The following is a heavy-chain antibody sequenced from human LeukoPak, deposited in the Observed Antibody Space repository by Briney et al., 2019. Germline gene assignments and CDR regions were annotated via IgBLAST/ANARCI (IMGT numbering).Heavy chain of an antibody. J-gene: IGHJ6*02. D-gene: IGHD3-22*01. CDR3: ASDYDSSGYPGNGMDV. V-gene: IGHV3-9*01. CDR2: ISCNSGSI. Sequence: GRCPRLSCAASGFTFDDYAMQWVRQAPGKGLEWVSGISCNSGSIGYADSVKGRFTISRDNAKNSLYLQMNRLRAEDTALYYCASDYDSSGYPGNGMDVWGQGTTVTVSS. CDR1: GFTFDDYA.